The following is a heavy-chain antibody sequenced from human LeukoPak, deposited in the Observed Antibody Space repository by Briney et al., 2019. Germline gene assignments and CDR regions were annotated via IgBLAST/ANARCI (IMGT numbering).Heavy chain of an antibody. CDR3: AKEYCSGRCYEDYFDY. J-gene: IGHJ4*02. V-gene: IGHV1-2*02. D-gene: IGHD2-15*01. CDR1: GYTFTGYY. CDR2: FNPHSGGT. Sequence: GASVKVSCKASGYTFTGYYMHWVRQAPGQGLEWMGWFNPHSGGTNYAQKFQGRFTMTGDTSISTSYMELSSLRTDDTAVYYCAKEYCSGRCYEDYFDYWGQGTLVAVSS.